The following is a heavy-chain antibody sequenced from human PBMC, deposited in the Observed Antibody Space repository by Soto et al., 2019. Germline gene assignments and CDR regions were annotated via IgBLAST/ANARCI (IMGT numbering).Heavy chain of an antibody. J-gene: IGHJ4*02. V-gene: IGHV3-11*01. CDR3: VRPYYSSSWFPFDR. D-gene: IGHD6-13*01. Sequence: LRLSCTGSGFDFCDYYMSWIRQAPGKGLEWVSYIDSGDGTTYYTDSVKGRFTISRDNAKKTVYLQMSSLRVEDTALYYCVRPYYSSSWFPFDRWGQGTLVTVSS. CDR2: IDSGDGTT. CDR1: GFDFCDYY.